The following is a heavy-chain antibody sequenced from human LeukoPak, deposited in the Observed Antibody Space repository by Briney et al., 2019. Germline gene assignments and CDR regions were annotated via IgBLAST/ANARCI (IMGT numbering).Heavy chain of an antibody. J-gene: IGHJ4*02. CDR3: TRQRGSGCLDY. V-gene: IGHV3-7*01. D-gene: IGHD6-19*01. Sequence: GGSLRLSCAASRFTLSNYWMSRVRQAPGKGLEWVANIKQDGSETYYVDSVKGRFTISRDNAKNSLSLQMNSLRAEDTAVYYCTRQRGSGCLDYWGQGTLVTVSS. CDR1: RFTLSNYW. CDR2: IKQDGSET.